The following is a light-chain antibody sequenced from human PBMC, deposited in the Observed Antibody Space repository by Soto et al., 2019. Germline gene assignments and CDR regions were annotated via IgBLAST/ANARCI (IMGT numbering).Light chain of an antibody. CDR1: RSAFGGYNY. V-gene: IGLV2-14*03. Sequence: QSVLTQPASVSGSPGQSITISCPETRSAFGGYNYVSWYQQHPGKAPKLLICDVSNRPSGVSNRFSGSKSGNTASLTISGLQTEDEADYYCSSFASSIPLVFGGGTKLTVL. CDR2: DVS. J-gene: IGLJ2*01. CDR3: SSFASSIPLV.